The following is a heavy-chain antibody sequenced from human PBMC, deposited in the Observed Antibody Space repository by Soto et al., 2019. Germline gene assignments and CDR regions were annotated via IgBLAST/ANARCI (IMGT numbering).Heavy chain of an antibody. CDR3: ARGRGIGFSSTWNIYWYYNMDV. V-gene: IGHV1-69*01. Sequence: QVQLVQSGAEVRKSGSSVKVSCKAAGGTFSDYALSWVRQAPGQGLEWMGGIIPMFATTNYAQKFQGRVTITADDSAPTAHMELSSLKSEDTAVYYCARGRGIGFSSTWNIYWYYNMDVWGQGTTVTVS. J-gene: IGHJ6*02. CDR2: IIPMFATT. D-gene: IGHD6-13*01. CDR1: GGTFSDYA.